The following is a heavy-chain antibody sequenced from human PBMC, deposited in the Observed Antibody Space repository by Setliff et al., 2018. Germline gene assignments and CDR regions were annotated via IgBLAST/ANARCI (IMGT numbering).Heavy chain of an antibody. Sequence: SETLSLTCAVYGGSFSGYYWSWIRQPPGKGLEWIGEINHSGSTNYNPSLKSRVTISVDTSKNQFSLKLSIVTAADTAVYYCARGKNGSRQLVVLGWFDPWGQGTLVTVSS. D-gene: IGHD3-22*01. J-gene: IGHJ5*02. CDR2: INHSGST. V-gene: IGHV4-34*01. CDR3: ARGKNGSRQLVVLGWFDP. CDR1: GGSFSGYY.